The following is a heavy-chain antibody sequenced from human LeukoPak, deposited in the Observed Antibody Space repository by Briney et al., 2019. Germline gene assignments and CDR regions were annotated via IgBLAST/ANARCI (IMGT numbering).Heavy chain of an antibody. Sequence: GGSLRLSCAASGFTFSNAWMSWVRQAPGKGLEWVSGINWNGGSTGYADSVKGRFNISRDNSNNSLYLQMNSLRAEDTALYYCARMAGAGYYFYMDVWGKGTTVTVSS. D-gene: IGHD1-26*01. V-gene: IGHV3-20*04. CDR2: INWNGGST. CDR1: GFTFSNAW. J-gene: IGHJ6*03. CDR3: ARMAGAGYYFYMDV.